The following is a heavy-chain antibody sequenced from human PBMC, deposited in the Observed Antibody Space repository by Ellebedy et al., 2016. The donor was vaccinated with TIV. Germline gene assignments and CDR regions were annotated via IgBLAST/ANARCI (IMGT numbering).Heavy chain of an antibody. CDR3: ATSAGSCTFCDYYYYGMDV. CDR1: GFTFRSYA. J-gene: IGHJ6*02. Sequence: PGGSLRLSCVASGFTFRSYAMHWVRQAPGKGLEWVAVISYDGSKKYHVDSVKGRLTISRDDSKNTLYLQMNSLRAEDTAVYYCATSAGSCTFCDYYYYGMDVWGQGTTVTVSS. D-gene: IGHD2-21*01. CDR2: ISYDGSKK. V-gene: IGHV3-30*04.